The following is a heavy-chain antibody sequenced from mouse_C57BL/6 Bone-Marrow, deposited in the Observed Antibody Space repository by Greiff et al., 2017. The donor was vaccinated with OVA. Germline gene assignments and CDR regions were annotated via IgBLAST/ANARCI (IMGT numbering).Heavy chain of an antibody. V-gene: IGHV5-4*01. Sequence: VQLKESGGGLVKPGGSLKLSCAASGFTFSSYAMSWVRQTPEKRLEWVATISDGGSYTYYPDNVKGRFTISRDNAKNNLYLQMSHLKSEDTAMYYCARDTGSSFYWGQGTLVTVSA. CDR1: GFTFSSYA. CDR3: ARDTGSSFY. D-gene: IGHD1-1*01. CDR2: ISDGGSYT. J-gene: IGHJ3*01.